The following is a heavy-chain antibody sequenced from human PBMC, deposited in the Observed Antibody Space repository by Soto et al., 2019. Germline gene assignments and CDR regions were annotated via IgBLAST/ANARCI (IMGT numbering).Heavy chain of an antibody. CDR3: ARAPPRDYVWGSYRYRPVYCFDY. CDR1: GGSFSGYY. Sequence: KPSETLSLTCAVYGGSFSGYYWSWIRQPPGKGLEWIGEINHSGSTNYNPSLKSRVTISVDTSKNQFSLKLSSVTAADTAVYYCARAPPRDYVWGSYRYRPVYCFDYWGQGTLVTVSS. CDR2: INHSGST. V-gene: IGHV4-34*01. D-gene: IGHD3-16*02. J-gene: IGHJ4*02.